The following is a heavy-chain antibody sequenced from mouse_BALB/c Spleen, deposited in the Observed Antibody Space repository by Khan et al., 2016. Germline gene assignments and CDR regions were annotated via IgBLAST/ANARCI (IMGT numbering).Heavy chain of an antibody. Sequence: EVELVESGRGLVQPGGSRKLSCAASGFTFSSFGMHWVRQAPEKGLEWVAYISSGSNTIYYADTVKGRFTISRENSKNTLFLQMTSLRSEDTAMYHCARSYDSYAMDYWGQGISVTVSS. V-gene: IGHV5-17*02. D-gene: IGHD2-12*01. J-gene: IGHJ4*01. CDR3: ARSYDSYAMDY. CDR1: GFTFSSFG. CDR2: ISSGSNTI.